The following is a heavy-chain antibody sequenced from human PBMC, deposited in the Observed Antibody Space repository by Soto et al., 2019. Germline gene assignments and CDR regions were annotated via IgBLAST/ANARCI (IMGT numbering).Heavy chain of an antibody. V-gene: IGHV4-4*02. J-gene: IGHJ6*02. D-gene: IGHD4-17*01. CDR3: ARDHTMHDYCDSRTYYYYGMDV. CDR1: GGSISSSNW. CDR2: IYHSGST. Sequence: QVQLQESGPGLVKPSGTLSLTCAVSGGSISSSNWWSWVRQPPGKGLEWIGEIYHSGSTNYNPSLKSRVTISVGKSKNQFSLKLSSVTAADTAVYYCARDHTMHDYCDSRTYYYYGMDVWGQGTTVPVSS.